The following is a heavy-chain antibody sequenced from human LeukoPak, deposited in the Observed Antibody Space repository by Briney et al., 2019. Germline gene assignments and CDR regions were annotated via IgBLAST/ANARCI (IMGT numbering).Heavy chain of an antibody. J-gene: IGHJ4*01. CDR3: ARPMYSSSSGYYFDF. CDR1: GYSFPNYW. CDR2: IYPGDSDT. Sequence: GESLKISCKGSGYSFPNYWIGWVRQMPGKGLEWMGIIYPGDSDTTYSPSFQGQVTISVDKSISTAYLQWSSLKASDTAIYYCARPMYSSSSGYYFDFWGQGTLVTVS. D-gene: IGHD6-6*01. V-gene: IGHV5-51*01.